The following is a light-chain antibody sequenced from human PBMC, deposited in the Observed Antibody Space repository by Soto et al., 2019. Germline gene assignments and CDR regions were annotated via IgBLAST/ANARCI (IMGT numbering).Light chain of an antibody. CDR1: HSLSSN. CDR2: GAS. CDR3: QQYNNWPRT. J-gene: IGKJ1*01. Sequence: EVVMTQSPATLSVSQGERATLSCRASHSLSSNLAWYQQIPGQAPRLLIFGASSRASGIPARFSGSGSGTEFTLTISSLQSEDIAVYYCQQYNNWPRTFGQGTKVDI. V-gene: IGKV3-15*01.